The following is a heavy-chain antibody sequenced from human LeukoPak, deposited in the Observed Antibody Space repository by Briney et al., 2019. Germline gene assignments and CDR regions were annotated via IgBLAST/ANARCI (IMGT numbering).Heavy chain of an antibody. V-gene: IGHV3-15*01. Sequence: GGSLRLSCAASGFTFNNAWMSWVRQAPGKGVEWVGRIKSKTDGGTTDYATPMKGRFTISRNDSNNPLYLQMNSLQTEDTAVYFCTTDLSMIVGNYSDYWGQGTLVTVSS. CDR3: TTDLSMIVGNYSDY. J-gene: IGHJ4*02. CDR1: GFTFNNAW. D-gene: IGHD3-22*01. CDR2: IKSKTDGGTT.